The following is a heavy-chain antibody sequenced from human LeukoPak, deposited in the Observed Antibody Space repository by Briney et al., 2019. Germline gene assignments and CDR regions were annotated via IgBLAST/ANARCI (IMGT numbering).Heavy chain of an antibody. Sequence: GGSLRLSCAASGFTFSSYTMSWVRQAPGKGLEWVSTITTSDGNTYYADSVKGRFTVSRDNSQNTLYLEMSSLRIEDTALYYCASGGFVSDYWGQGTLVTVSS. CDR1: GFTFSSYT. V-gene: IGHV3-23*01. CDR3: ASGGFVSDY. D-gene: IGHD2-15*01. CDR2: ITTSDGNT. J-gene: IGHJ4*02.